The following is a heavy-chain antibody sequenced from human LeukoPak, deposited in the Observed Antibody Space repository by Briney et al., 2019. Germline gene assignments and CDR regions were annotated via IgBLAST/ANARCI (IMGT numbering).Heavy chain of an antibody. V-gene: IGHV3-53*01. CDR1: GFTVSKNY. J-gene: IGHJ4*02. Sequence: GGSLRLCCAASGFTVSKNYMSWVRQAPGKGLEWVSVIHSGGTTNYADSVQGRFTISRDNSKTTVYLHMNSLRAEDAAVYYCARDSDSGYGPFASWGQGTLLTVSS. D-gene: IGHD5-12*01. CDR2: IHSGGTT. CDR3: ARDSDSGYGPFAS.